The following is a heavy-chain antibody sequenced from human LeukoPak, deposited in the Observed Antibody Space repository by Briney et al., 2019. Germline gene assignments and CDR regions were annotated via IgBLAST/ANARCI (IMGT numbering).Heavy chain of an antibody. CDR3: ARDRIAVAGFFDY. J-gene: IGHJ4*02. V-gene: IGHV3-30-3*01. CDR1: GFTFSSYA. D-gene: IGHD6-13*01. Sequence: GALRLSCAASGFTFSSYAMHWVRQAPGKGLEWVAVISYDGSNKYYADSVKGRFTISRDNSKNTLYLQMNSLRAEDTAVYYCARDRIAVAGFFDYWGQGTLVTVSS. CDR2: ISYDGSNK.